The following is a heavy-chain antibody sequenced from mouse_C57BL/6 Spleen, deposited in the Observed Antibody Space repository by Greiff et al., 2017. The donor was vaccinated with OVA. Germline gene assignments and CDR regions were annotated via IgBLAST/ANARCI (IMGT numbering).Heavy chain of an antibody. V-gene: IGHV1-82*01. CDR1: GYAFSSSW. Sequence: QVQLQQSGPELVKPGASVKISCKASGYAFSSSWMNWVKQRPGKGLEWIGRIYPGDGDTNYNGKFKGKATLTADKSSSTAYMQLSSLTSEDSAVYFCARGGLGDYWGQGTTLTVSS. D-gene: IGHD2-4*01. CDR2: IYPGDGDT. J-gene: IGHJ2*01. CDR3: ARGGLGDY.